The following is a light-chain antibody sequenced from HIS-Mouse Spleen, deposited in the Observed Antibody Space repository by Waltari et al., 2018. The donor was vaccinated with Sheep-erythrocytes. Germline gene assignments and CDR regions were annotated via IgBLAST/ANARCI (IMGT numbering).Light chain of an antibody. CDR2: EVS. V-gene: IGLV2-8*01. Sequence: QSALTQPPSASGSPGQSLTISCTGTSSDVGGYNYVSRYQQHPGKAPKLMIYEVSKRPSGVPDRFSGSKSGNTASLTVSGLQAEDEADYYCSSYAGSNNWVFGGGTKLTVL. J-gene: IGLJ3*02. CDR3: SSYAGSNNWV. CDR1: SSDVGGYNY.